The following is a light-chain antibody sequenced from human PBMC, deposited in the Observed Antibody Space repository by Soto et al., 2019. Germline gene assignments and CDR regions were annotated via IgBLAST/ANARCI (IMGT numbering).Light chain of an antibody. CDR3: TSFAGSNSYV. Sequence: QSALTQPPSASGSPGQSVTLSCTGTSSDIGGYTYVSWYQHHPGKAPKLMIYEVSKRPSGVPDRFSGSKSGNTASLTVSGLQAEDEADYYCTSFAGSNSYVFGTGTKLTVL. CDR2: EVS. CDR1: SSDIGGYTY. J-gene: IGLJ1*01. V-gene: IGLV2-8*01.